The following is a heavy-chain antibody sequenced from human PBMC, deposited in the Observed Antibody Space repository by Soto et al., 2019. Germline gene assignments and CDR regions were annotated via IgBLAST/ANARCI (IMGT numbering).Heavy chain of an antibody. V-gene: IGHV4-59*01. CDR1: GGSISSYY. Sequence: SETLSLTCTVSGGSISSYYWSWIRQPPGKGLEWIGYIYYSGSTNYNPSLKSRVTISVDTSKNQFSPKLSSVTAADTAVYYCASSTGIAAPDYWYFDLWGRGTLVT. CDR3: ASSTGIAAPDYWYFDL. D-gene: IGHD6-6*01. CDR2: IYYSGST. J-gene: IGHJ2*01.